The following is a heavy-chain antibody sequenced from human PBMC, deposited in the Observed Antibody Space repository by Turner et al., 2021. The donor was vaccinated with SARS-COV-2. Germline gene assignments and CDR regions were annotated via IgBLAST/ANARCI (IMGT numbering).Heavy chain of an antibody. J-gene: IGHJ2*01. D-gene: IGHD3-22*01. CDR3: ATETITMIVVANWYFDL. V-gene: IGHV4-39*02. Sequence: QLQLQESGPGLVKPSETLSLTCTVSGGSISSSTYYWGWIRQPPGKGLEWIWNIYYSGSTYYNPSLKSRVTISVDTSKNQFSLKLSSVTAADTAVYYCATETITMIVVANWYFDLWGRGTLVTVSS. CDR2: IYYSGST. CDR1: GGSISSSTYY.